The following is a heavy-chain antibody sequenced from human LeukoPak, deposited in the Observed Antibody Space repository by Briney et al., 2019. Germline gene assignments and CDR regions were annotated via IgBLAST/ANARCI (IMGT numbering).Heavy chain of an antibody. Sequence: GGSLRLSSEASAFTFSNYAVNWVRLAPGKGLEWVSAISGSGGSTLYADSVKGLFTISRDNSKNTLYLQMNSLRAEDTAVYYCAKAIVGATLPAFDIWRQGTMVTVSS. CDR3: AKAIVGATLPAFDI. V-gene: IGHV3-23*01. D-gene: IGHD1-26*01. J-gene: IGHJ3*02. CDR1: AFTFSNYA. CDR2: ISGSGGST.